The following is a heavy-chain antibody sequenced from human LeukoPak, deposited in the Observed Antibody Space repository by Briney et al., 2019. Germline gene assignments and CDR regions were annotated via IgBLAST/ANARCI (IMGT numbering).Heavy chain of an antibody. V-gene: IGHV5-51*01. J-gene: IGHJ4*02. CDR2: IYPRDSDT. CDR1: GFDFSNFW. CDR3: ARLGYDSSGTYYFDY. Sequence: GESLKISCKGSGFDFSNFWIAWVRQVPGKGLEWMGIIYPRDSDTRYSPSFQGQVTISADKSINTAYLQWSSLKASDTAMYYCARLGYDSSGTYYFDYWGQGTLVTVSS. D-gene: IGHD3-22*01.